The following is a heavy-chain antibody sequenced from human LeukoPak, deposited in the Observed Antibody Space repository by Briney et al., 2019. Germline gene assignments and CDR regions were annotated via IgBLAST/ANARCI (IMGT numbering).Heavy chain of an antibody. CDR3: ARDRLYGPPDY. V-gene: IGHV3-23*01. D-gene: IGHD4-17*01. CDR2: ISRSLGST. Sequence: PGGSLRLSCAASGFKLSSYAMSWVRQAPGKGLEWVSAISRSLGSTYYADSVKGRFTISRDSSRNTLYLQMNSLRAEDTAVYYCARDRLYGPPDYWGQGTLVTVSS. J-gene: IGHJ4*02. CDR1: GFKLSSYA.